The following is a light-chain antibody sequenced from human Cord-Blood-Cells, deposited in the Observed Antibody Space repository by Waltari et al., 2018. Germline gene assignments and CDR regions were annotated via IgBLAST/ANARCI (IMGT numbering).Light chain of an antibody. CDR2: DAS. CDR1: QSVSSY. Sequence: EIVLTQSPATLSLSPGERATPSCRASQSVSSYLAWYQQKPGQAPRLLIYDASNRATGIPARFSGSRSGTDFTLTISSLEPEDFAVYYCQQRSNWLTFGGGTKVEIK. CDR3: QQRSNWLT. J-gene: IGKJ4*01. V-gene: IGKV3-11*01.